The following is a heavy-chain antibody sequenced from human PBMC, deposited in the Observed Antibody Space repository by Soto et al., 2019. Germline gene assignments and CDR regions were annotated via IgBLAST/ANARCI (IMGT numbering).Heavy chain of an antibody. CDR1: GFTFSSYS. V-gene: IGHV3-48*02. CDR3: ARESRFLEWLSLNWFDP. D-gene: IGHD3-3*01. Sequence: GGSLRLSCAASGFTFSSYSMNWVRQAPGKGLEWVSYISSSSSTIYYADSVKSRFTISRDNAKNSLYLQMNRLRDEDTAVYYCARESRFLEWLSLNWFDPWGQGT. CDR2: ISSSSSTI. J-gene: IGHJ5*02.